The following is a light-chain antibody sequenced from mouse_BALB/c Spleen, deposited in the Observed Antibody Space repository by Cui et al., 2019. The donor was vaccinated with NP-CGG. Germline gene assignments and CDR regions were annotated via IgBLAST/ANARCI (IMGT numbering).Light chain of an antibody. Sequence: QAVLTQESALTTSPGETVTLTCRSSTGAVTTSNYANWVQENPDHLFTGLIGGTKNRAPGVPARFSGSLIGDKAALTITGAQTEDEAIYFCALWYSNHWVFGGGTKLTVL. CDR2: GTK. J-gene: IGLJ1*01. V-gene: IGLV1*01. CDR3: ALWYSNHWV. CDR1: TGAVTTSNY.